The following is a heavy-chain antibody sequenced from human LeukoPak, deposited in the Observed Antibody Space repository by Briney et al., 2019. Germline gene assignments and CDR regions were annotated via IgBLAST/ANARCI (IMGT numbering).Heavy chain of an antibody. D-gene: IGHD3-10*01. CDR3: AKESGSGSYYTYYYYYGMDV. CDR1: GFTFSSYA. V-gene: IGHV3-23*01. J-gene: IGHJ6*04. Sequence: PGGSLRLSCAASGFTFSSYAMSWVRQAPGKGLEWVSAISGSGGSTYYADSVKGRFTISRDNSKNTLYLQMNSLRAEDTAVYYCAKESGSGSYYTYYYYYGMDVWGKGTTVTASS. CDR2: ISGSGGST.